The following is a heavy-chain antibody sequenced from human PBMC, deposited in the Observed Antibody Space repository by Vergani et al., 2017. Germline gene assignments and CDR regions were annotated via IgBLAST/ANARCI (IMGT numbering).Heavy chain of an antibody. Sequence: EVQLVESGGGLVKPGGSLRLSCAASGFTFSNAWMSWVRQAPGKGLEWVGRIKSKTDGGTTDYAAPVKGRFTISRDDSKNTLYLQMNSLKTEDTAVYYCTTVWYCSGGSCYGDYWGQGTLVTVSS. V-gene: IGHV3-15*01. J-gene: IGHJ4*02. CDR1: GFTFSNAW. CDR2: IKSKTDGGTT. CDR3: TTVWYCSGGSCYGDY. D-gene: IGHD2-15*01.